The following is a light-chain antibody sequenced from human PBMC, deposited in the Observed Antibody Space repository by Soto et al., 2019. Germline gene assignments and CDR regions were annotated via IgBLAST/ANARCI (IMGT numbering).Light chain of an antibody. CDR1: SSNIGSNY. CDR2: RNS. CDR3: AAWDDSLSGVV. V-gene: IGLV1-47*01. Sequence: QSVLTQPPSASGTPGQRVTISCSGISSNIGSNYVYWYQQLPGTVPQLLIYRNSERPSGVPDRFSGSKSGTSASLAISGLRSEDEADYYCAAWDDSLSGVVFCGGTQLTVL. J-gene: IGLJ2*01.